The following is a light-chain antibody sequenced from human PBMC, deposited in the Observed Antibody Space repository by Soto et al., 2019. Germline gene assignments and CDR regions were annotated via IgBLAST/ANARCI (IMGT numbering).Light chain of an antibody. CDR1: QSVGSG. CDR3: QLYDNYPTWT. J-gene: IGKJ1*01. Sequence: EIVMTQSPATLSVSPGDRATLSCRATQSVGSGLAWFQQKPGQAPRLLIYGAATRATGIPARFTGSGSGTEFTLTISSLQPEDFAVYFCQLYDNYPTWTFGQGTRVEVK. V-gene: IGKV3-15*01. CDR2: GAA.